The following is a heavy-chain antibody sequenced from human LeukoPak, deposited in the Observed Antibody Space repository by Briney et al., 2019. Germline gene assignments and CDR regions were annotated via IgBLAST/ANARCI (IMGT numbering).Heavy chain of an antibody. Sequence: GASVKVSCRASGYTFTGYYMHWVRQAPGQGLEWMGWINPNSGGTNYPQKFQGRVTMTRDTSNSTVYMEVSSLTADDTAMYYCAKLSRQDGSGSYSPDWFDPCGQGTLVTVSS. V-gene: IGHV1-2*02. J-gene: IGHJ5*02. CDR3: AKLSRQDGSGSYSPDWFDP. CDR1: GYTFTGYY. CDR2: INPNSGGT. D-gene: IGHD3-10*01.